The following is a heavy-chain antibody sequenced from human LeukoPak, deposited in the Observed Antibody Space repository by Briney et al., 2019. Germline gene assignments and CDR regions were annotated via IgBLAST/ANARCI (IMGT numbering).Heavy chain of an antibody. V-gene: IGHV4-4*07. CDR1: GGSISSYY. Sequence: SETLSLTCTVSGGSISSYYWSWIRQPAGKGLEWIGRIYTSGSTNYNPSLKSRVTMSVDTSKYLFSLKLSSVTATDTAVYYCARVAPGGSYRYYYYYMDVWGKGTTVTVSS. D-gene: IGHD1-26*01. CDR2: IYTSGST. J-gene: IGHJ6*03. CDR3: ARVAPGGSYRYYYYYMDV.